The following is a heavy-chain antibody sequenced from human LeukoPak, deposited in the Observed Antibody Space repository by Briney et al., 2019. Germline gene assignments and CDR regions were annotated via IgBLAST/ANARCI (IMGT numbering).Heavy chain of an antibody. CDR2: IYHSGST. J-gene: IGHJ4*02. Sequence: PSGTLSLTCAVSGGSISSSNWWSWVRQPPGKGLEWIGEIYHSGSTNYNPSLKSRVTISVDTSKNQFSLKLSSVTAADTAVYYCARGRIAVAGTSFDYWGQGTLVTVSS. V-gene: IGHV4-4*02. CDR3: ARGRIAVAGTSFDY. D-gene: IGHD6-19*01. CDR1: GGSISSSNW.